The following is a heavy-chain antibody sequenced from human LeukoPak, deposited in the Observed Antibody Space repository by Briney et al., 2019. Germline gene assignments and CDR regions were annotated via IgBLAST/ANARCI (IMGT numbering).Heavy chain of an antibody. CDR2: INSHNYI. CDR3: ARGWGSYRYGMDV. Sequence: GGSLRLSCAASGFTFTTFSMNWVRQAPGKGLEWVSSINSHNYIYYADSVKGRFTISRDNAKNSLYLQMNSLRAEDTAVYYCARGWGSYRYGMDVWGKGTTVTVSS. V-gene: IGHV3-21*04. D-gene: IGHD3-16*02. CDR1: GFTFTTFS. J-gene: IGHJ6*03.